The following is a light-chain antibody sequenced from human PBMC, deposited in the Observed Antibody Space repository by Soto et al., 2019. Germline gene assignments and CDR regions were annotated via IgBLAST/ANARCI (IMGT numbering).Light chain of an antibody. CDR1: SSDVGGYNY. CDR3: SSYGGSNTVV. Sequence: QSVLTQPPSASGSPGQSVTIACTESSSDVGGYNYVSWYQQHPGKAPKLMIYEVSKRPSGVPDRLSGSKSGNTASLTVSGLQAEDEADYYCSSYGGSNTVVFGGGTKVTVL. J-gene: IGLJ2*01. V-gene: IGLV2-8*01. CDR2: EVS.